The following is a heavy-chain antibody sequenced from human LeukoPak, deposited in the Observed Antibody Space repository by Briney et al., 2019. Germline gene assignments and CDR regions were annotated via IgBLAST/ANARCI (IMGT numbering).Heavy chain of an antibody. Sequence: GGSLRLSCVASGFTFSTYGMHWVRQAPGKGLEWVAIIWYDVSNKYYADSVKGRFTISRDNSKNTLYLQMNSLRAEDTAVYYCARDPASWTYYDSSGYYDYWGQGTLVTVSS. CDR2: IWYDVSNK. V-gene: IGHV3-33*01. CDR3: ARDPASWTYYDSSGYYDY. J-gene: IGHJ4*02. CDR1: GFTFSTYG. D-gene: IGHD3-22*01.